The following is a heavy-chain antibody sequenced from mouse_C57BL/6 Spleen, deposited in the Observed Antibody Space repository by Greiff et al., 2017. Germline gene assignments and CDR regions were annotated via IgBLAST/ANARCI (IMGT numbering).Heavy chain of an antibody. D-gene: IGHD2-5*01. V-gene: IGHV5-9-1*02. CDR2: ISSGGDYI. J-gene: IGHJ4*01. CDR3: TRENSNYYAMDY. Sequence: EVKLQESGEGLVKPGGSLKLSCAASGFTFSSYAMSWVRQTPEKRLEWVAYISSGGDYIYYADTVKGRFTISRDNARNTLYLQMSSLKSEDTAMYYCTRENSNYYAMDYWGQGTSVTVSS. CDR1: GFTFSSYA.